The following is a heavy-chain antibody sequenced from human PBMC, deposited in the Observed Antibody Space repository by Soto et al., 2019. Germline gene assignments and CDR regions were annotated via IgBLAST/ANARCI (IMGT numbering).Heavy chain of an antibody. J-gene: IGHJ6*02. D-gene: IGHD2-15*01. V-gene: IGHV1-69*13. CDR2: IIPIFGTA. Sequence: SVKVSCKASGGTFSSYAISWVRQAPGQGLEWMGGIIPIFGTANYAQKFQGRVTITADESTSTAYMELSSLRSEDTAVYYCARGRGSGRSCYSLCYYGMDVWGQGTTVTVSS. CDR3: ARGRGSGRSCYSLCYYGMDV. CDR1: GGTFSSYA.